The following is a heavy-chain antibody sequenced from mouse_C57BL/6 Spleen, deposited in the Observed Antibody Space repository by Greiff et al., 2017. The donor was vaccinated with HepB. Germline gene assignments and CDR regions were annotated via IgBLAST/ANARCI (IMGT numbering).Heavy chain of an antibody. CDR3: AREALRGYYAMDY. CDR1: GYTFTSYW. J-gene: IGHJ4*01. Sequence: QVQLKQPGAELVKPGASVKLSCKASGYTFTSYWMHWVKQRPGQGLEWIGMIHPNSGSTNYNEKFKSKATLTVDKSSSTAYMQLSSLTSEDSAVYYCAREALRGYYAMDYWGQGTSVTVSS. V-gene: IGHV1-64*01. CDR2: IHPNSGST.